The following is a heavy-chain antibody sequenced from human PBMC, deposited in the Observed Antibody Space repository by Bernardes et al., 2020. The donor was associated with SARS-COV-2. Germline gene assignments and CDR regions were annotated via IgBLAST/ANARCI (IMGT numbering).Heavy chain of an antibody. V-gene: IGHV3-15*01. CDR2: IKSKTDGGTT. CDR3: TTGGAITIFGVVIVMDAFDI. Sequence: GGSLRLSCAASGFTFSNAWMSWVRQAPGKGLEWVGRIKSKTDGGTTDYAAPVKGRCTISRDDSKNTLYLQMNSLKTEDTAVYYCTTGGAITIFGVVIVMDAFDIWGQGTMVTVSS. D-gene: IGHD3-3*01. CDR1: GFTFSNAW. J-gene: IGHJ3*02.